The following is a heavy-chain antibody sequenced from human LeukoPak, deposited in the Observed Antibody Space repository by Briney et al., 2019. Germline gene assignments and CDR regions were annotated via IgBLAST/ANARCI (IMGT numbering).Heavy chain of an antibody. D-gene: IGHD3-22*01. J-gene: IGHJ6*03. Sequence: GGSLRLSCAASGFTVSSNDMSWVRQAPGKGLEWVAFIRYDGSNKYYAESVKGRFTISRDNSKNTLYLQMNSLRAEDTAVYYCAKDYYDSSGYPSSYYYYYYVDVWGKGTTVTISS. CDR3: AKDYYDSSGYPSSYYYYYYVDV. V-gene: IGHV3-30*02. CDR1: GFTVSSND. CDR2: IRYDGSNK.